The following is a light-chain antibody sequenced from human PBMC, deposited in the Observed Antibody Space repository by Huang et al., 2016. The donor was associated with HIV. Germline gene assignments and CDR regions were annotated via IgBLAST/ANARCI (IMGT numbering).Light chain of an antibody. J-gene: IGKJ4*01. Sequence: IVMTQSPATLSVSPGERVTVSCRANRSVSSNLDWYHQRPGQAPRLLIYGSSTRAPGIPARFSGSGSGTDFSLTISSLQSEDFALYYCQQYNNWLLSFGGGTRVDI. V-gene: IGKV3-15*01. CDR3: QQYNNWLLS. CDR1: RSVSSN. CDR2: GSS.